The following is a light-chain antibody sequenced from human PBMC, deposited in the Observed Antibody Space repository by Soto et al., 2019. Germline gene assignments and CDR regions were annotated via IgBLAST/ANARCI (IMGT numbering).Light chain of an antibody. V-gene: IGLV2-8*01. CDR1: SSDVGGYNY. CDR3: SSYAGGTSGV. J-gene: IGLJ2*01. CDR2: EVS. Sequence: QSALTQPPSASGSPGQSVTISCTGTSSDVGGYNYVSWYQQHPGKAPKLMIYEVSKRPSGVPDRFSGSKSGNTASLTVSGLQAEEEVDYYASSYAGGTSGVFGGGTKGTV.